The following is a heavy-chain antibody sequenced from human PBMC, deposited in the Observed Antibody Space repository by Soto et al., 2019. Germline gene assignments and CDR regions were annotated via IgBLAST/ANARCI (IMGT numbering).Heavy chain of an antibody. V-gene: IGHV5-10-1*01. J-gene: IGHJ4*02. Sequence: GESLKISCKGSGYSYTSYWVTWVRQMPGKGLEWMGRIDPSDSYTSYSPSFQGHVTISVDKSITTAYLQWSSLKASDTAMYYCARSYSWFDYWGQGTLVTLSS. D-gene: IGHD5-18*01. CDR2: IDPSDSYT. CDR3: ARSYSWFDY. CDR1: GYSYTSYW.